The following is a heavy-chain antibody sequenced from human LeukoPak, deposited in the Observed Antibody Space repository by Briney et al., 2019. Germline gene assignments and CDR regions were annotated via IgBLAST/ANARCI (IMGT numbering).Heavy chain of an antibody. J-gene: IGHJ4*02. Sequence: SETLSLTCAVYGGSFTTYYWCWIRQSPGKRLEWIGEVNHSGSNECNPSLKSRITISVDTSKNQFYVKLNSVTAADTAVYYCARQGSESRIFDYWGQGTLVTVSS. CDR2: VNHSGSN. CDR1: GGSFTTYY. D-gene: IGHD3-10*01. CDR3: ARQGSESRIFDY. V-gene: IGHV4-34*10.